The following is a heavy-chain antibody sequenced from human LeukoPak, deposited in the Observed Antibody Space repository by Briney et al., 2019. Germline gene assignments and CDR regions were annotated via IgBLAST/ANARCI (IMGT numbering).Heavy chain of an antibody. J-gene: IGHJ4*02. CDR3: ARGPPSNYDFWSGHPYYFDY. CDR2: INPNSGGI. Sequence: GASVKVSCKASGYTFTGYYMHWVRQAPGQGLEWMGRINPNSGGINYAQKFQGRVTMTRDTSISTAYMELSRLRSDDTAVYYCARGPPSNYDFWSGHPYYFDYWGQGTLVTVSS. CDR1: GYTFTGYY. V-gene: IGHV1-2*06. D-gene: IGHD3-3*01.